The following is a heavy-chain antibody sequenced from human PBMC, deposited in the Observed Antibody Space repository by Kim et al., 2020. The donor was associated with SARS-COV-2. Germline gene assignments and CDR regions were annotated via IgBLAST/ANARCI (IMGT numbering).Heavy chain of an antibody. CDR3: ARVLRWELPNNWFDP. Sequence: DSVKGRFTISRDNAKNSLYLQMNSLRAEDTAVYYCARVLRWELPNNWFDPWGQGTLVTVSS. J-gene: IGHJ5*02. D-gene: IGHD1-26*01. V-gene: IGHV3-48*03.